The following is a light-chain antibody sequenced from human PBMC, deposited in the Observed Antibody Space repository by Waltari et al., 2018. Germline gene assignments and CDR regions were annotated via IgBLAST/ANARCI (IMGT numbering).Light chain of an antibody. CDR1: QSVSRC. J-gene: IGKJ1*01. CDR2: EAS. Sequence: ETVLTRSPGTLSLPPGERATLSCRASQSVSRCLAWYQQKPGQAPRLLIYEASSRATDIPDRFSGSGSGTDFSLTISRLEPEDFAVYYCQKYGTLPATFGQGTKVEIK. V-gene: IGKV3-20*01. CDR3: QKYGTLPAT.